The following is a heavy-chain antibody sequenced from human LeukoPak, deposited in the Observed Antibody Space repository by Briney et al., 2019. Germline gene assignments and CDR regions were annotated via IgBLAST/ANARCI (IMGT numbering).Heavy chain of an antibody. D-gene: IGHD1-26*01. CDR1: GSTFSSYW. V-gene: IGHV3-74*01. CDR3: ARSLGASAFDY. J-gene: IGHJ4*02. Sequence: GGSLRLSCAASGSTFSSYWMHWVRQAPGKGLVWVSRINSDGSSTSYADSVKGRFTISRDNAKNTLYLQMNSLRAEDTAVYYCARSLGASAFDYWGQGTLVTVSS. CDR2: INSDGSST.